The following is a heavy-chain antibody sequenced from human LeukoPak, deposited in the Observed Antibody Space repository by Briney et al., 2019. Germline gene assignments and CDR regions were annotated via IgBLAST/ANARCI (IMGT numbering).Heavy chain of an antibody. CDR2: ISSSSSTI. CDR1: GFTFSSYS. Sequence: PGGSLRLSCAASGFTFSSYSMNWVRQAPGKGLEWVSYISSSSSTIYYADSVKGRFTISRDNAKNSLYLQMNSLRAEDTAVYYCARDRRSWGYYYMDVWGKGTTVTVSS. J-gene: IGHJ6*03. V-gene: IGHV3-48*04. CDR3: ARDRRSWGYYYMDV. D-gene: IGHD1-26*01.